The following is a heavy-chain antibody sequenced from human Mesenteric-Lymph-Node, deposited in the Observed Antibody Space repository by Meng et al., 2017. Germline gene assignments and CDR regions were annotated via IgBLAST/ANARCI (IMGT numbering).Heavy chain of an antibody. J-gene: IGHJ6*02. CDR1: GITSTNNA. D-gene: IGHD6-19*01. CDR3: ARGPQWLVHNYYGMDV. V-gene: IGHV3-23*01. Sequence: GGSLRLSWEASGITSTNNAMSWVRQAPGKGLEWVATISGGGVGGTTFYTYYADSVKGRFTISRDNSKNSLYLQMNSLRAEDTAVYYCARGPQWLVHNYYGMDVWGQGTTVTVSS. CDR2: ISGGGVGGTTFYT.